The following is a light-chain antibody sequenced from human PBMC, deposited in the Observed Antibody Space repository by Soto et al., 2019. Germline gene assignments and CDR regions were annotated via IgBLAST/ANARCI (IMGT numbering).Light chain of an antibody. CDR2: RNN. CDR1: SSNIGSNY. Sequence: CVRPQAASGSGAAGGGGSLSCSGSSSNIGSNYVYWYQQLPGTAPKLLIYRNNQRPSGVPDRFSGSKSGTSASLAISGLRSEDEADYYCAAWDASLSGYVFGTGTKVTVL. V-gene: IGLV1-47*01. J-gene: IGLJ1*01. CDR3: AAWDASLSGYV.